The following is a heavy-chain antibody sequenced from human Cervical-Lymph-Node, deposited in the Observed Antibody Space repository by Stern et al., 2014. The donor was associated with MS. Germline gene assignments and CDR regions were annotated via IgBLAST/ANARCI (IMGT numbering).Heavy chain of an antibody. V-gene: IGHV3-30*18. Sequence: QVQLVESGGGVVQPGRSLRLSCVASGFTFSSYGMHWVRQSPGKGLEWVAIGSYAGSYKQYAAAERCRFTISRDNSKNTLFLQVNSLRPEDTAVYYCAKSRGSDIPTLPTRPLDLWGQGTLVTVSS. CDR3: AKSRGSDIPTLPTRPLDL. J-gene: IGHJ5*02. CDR2: GSYAGSYK. D-gene: IGHD2-2*02. CDR1: GFTFSSYG.